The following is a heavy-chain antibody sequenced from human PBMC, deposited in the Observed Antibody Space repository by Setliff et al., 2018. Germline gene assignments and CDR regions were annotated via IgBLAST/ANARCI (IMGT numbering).Heavy chain of an antibody. CDR2: LRSDGTTR. J-gene: IGHJ4*02. Sequence: RLSCETSGFTFSDSGMQWVRQAPGRGLEWVAFLRSDGTTRYQSDSMKARLTISRDNSKNTLYLQMNSLRPEDTAVYFCAKENHFWGGYPNYFRLYYLDFWGPGTLVTVSS. D-gene: IGHD3-3*02. CDR1: GFTFSDSG. CDR3: AKENHFWGGYPNYFRLYYLDF. V-gene: IGHV3-30*02.